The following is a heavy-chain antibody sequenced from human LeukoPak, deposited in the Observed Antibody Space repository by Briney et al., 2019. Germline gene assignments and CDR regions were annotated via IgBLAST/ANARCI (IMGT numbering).Heavy chain of an antibody. V-gene: IGHV5-51*01. CDR3: ARSHQYCGGDCYLFDY. D-gene: IGHD2-21*02. CDR2: IYPGDSDT. J-gene: IGHJ4*02. Sequence: GESLKISCKGSGYSFTSYWIGWVRQMPGKGLEWMGTIYPGDSDTRYSPSFQGQVTISADKSISTAYLQWSSLKASDTAMYYCARSHQYCGGDCYLFDYWGQGTLVTVSS. CDR1: GYSFTSYW.